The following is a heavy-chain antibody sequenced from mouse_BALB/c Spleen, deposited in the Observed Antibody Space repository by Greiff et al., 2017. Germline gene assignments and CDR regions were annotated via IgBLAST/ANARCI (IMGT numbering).Heavy chain of an antibody. Sequence: VQLQQSGAELVRPGTSVKVSCKASGYAFTNYLIEWVKQRPGQGLEWIGVINPGSGGTNYNEKFKGKATLTADKSSSTAYMQLSSLTSDDSAVYFCARGYYGSSGDYWGQGTTLTVSS. CDR3: ARGYYGSSGDY. CDR2: INPGSGGT. J-gene: IGHJ2*01. CDR1: GYAFTNYL. V-gene: IGHV1-54*01. D-gene: IGHD1-1*01.